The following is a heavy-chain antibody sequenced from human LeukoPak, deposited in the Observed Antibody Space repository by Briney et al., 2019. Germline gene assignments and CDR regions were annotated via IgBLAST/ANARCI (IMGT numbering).Heavy chain of an antibody. CDR3: ARRTYNYYDSSGYPY. CDR2: INHSGST. Sequence: SETLSLTCAVYGGSFSGYYWSWIRQPPGKGLEWIGEINHSGSTNYNPSLKSRVTISVDTSKNQFSLKLSSVTAADTAVYYCARRTYNYYDSSGYPYWGQGTLVTVSS. CDR1: GGSFSGYY. D-gene: IGHD3-22*01. V-gene: IGHV4-34*01. J-gene: IGHJ4*02.